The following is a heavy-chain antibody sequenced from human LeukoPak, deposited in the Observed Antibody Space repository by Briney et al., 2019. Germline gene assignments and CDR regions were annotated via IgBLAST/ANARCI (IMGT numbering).Heavy chain of an antibody. CDR2: IYYSGST. D-gene: IGHD3-3*01. J-gene: IGHJ4*02. Sequence: SETLSLTCTVSGGSISSYYWSWIRQPPGKGLEWIGYIYYSGSTNYNPSLKSRVTISVDTSKNQFSLKLSSVTAADTAVYYCAREPSNLFWSGYYTRQYYFDYWGQGTLVTVSS. CDR1: GGSISSYY. CDR3: AREPSNLFWSGYYTRQYYFDY. V-gene: IGHV4-59*12.